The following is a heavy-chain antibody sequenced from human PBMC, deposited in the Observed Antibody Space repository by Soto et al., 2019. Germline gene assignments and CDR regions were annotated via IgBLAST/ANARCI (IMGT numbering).Heavy chain of an antibody. V-gene: IGHV3-30*18. CDR3: AKDVDCGGDCPALDY. CDR2: ISYDGSNK. Sequence: GGSLRLSCAASGFTFISYGMHWVRQAPGKGLEWVAVISYDGSNKYYADSVKGRFTISRDNSKNTLYLQMNSLRAEDTAVYYCAKDVDCGGDCPALDYWGQGTLVTVS. D-gene: IGHD2-21*02. J-gene: IGHJ4*02. CDR1: GFTFISYG.